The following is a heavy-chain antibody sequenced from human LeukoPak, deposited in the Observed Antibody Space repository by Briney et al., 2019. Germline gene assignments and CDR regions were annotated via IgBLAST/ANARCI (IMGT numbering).Heavy chain of an antibody. V-gene: IGHV3-7*01. D-gene: IGHD3-3*01. Sequence: GGSLRLSCAASGITFSSYWMSWVRQAPGKGLEWVANIKQDGSEKYYVDSVKGRFTISRDNAKNSLYLQMNSLRAEDTAVYYCARDLGFLEWFNAFDIWGQGTMVTVSS. CDR3: ARDLGFLEWFNAFDI. CDR1: GITFSSYW. CDR2: IKQDGSEK. J-gene: IGHJ3*02.